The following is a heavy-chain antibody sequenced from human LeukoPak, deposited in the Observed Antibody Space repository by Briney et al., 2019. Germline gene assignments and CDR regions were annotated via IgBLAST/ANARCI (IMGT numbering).Heavy chain of an antibody. CDR3: ARDGYGDYGFDY. J-gene: IGHJ4*02. CDR2: IGTAGDT. Sequence: GGSLRLSCAASGFTFSSYDMHWVRQATGKGLEWVSAIGTAGDTYYPGSVKGRFTISRENAKNSLYLQMNSLRAGDTAVYYCARDGYGDYGFDYWGQGTLVTVSS. D-gene: IGHD4-17*01. V-gene: IGHV3-13*04. CDR1: GFTFSSYD.